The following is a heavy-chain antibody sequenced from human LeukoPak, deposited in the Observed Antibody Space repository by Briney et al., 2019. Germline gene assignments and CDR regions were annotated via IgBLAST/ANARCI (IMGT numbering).Heavy chain of an antibody. Sequence: GGSLRLSCAASGIILSSYWMSWVRQAPGKRLEWVANVNQVGNEKYYVDSVKGRFAIPRDNAKNSLYLQMNSLRADDTAVYYCAIDTSAEKGQQLANWGQGTLVTVSS. V-gene: IGHV3-7*01. CDR3: AIDTSAEKGQQLAN. CDR2: VNQVGNEK. J-gene: IGHJ4*02. D-gene: IGHD6-13*01. CDR1: GIILSSYW.